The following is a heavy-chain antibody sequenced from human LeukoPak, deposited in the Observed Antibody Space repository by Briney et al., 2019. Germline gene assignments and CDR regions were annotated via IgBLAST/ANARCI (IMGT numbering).Heavy chain of an antibody. V-gene: IGHV1-8*02. Sequence: GASVKVSCKASGYTFTSYGISWVRQAPGQGLEWMGWINPNSGGTNYAQKFQGRVTMTRNTSISTAYMELSSLRSEDTAVYYCARYSSSWSSYYYYGMDVWGQGTTVTVSS. J-gene: IGHJ6*02. CDR1: GYTFTSYG. CDR3: ARYSSSWSSYYYYGMDV. CDR2: INPNSGGT. D-gene: IGHD6-13*01.